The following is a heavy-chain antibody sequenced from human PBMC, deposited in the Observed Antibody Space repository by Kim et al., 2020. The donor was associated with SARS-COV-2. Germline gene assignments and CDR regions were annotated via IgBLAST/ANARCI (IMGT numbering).Heavy chain of an antibody. CDR2: ISYDGSNK. Sequence: GGSLRLSCAASGFTFSSYAMHWVRQAPGKGLEWVAVISYDGSNKYYADSVKGRFTISRDNSKNTLYLQMNSLRAEDTAVYYCRAAGYYGMDVWGQGTTVTVSS. CDR3: RAAGYYGMDV. V-gene: IGHV3-30*04. D-gene: IGHD6-25*01. CDR1: GFTFSSYA. J-gene: IGHJ6*02.